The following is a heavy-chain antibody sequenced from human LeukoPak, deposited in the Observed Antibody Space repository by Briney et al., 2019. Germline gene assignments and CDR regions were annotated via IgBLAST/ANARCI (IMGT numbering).Heavy chain of an antibody. CDR2: IYHSGST. CDR1: GGSISSYY. V-gene: IGHV4-59*12. D-gene: IGHD6-13*01. Sequence: TSETLSLTCTVSGGSISSYYWSWIRQPPGKGLEWIGYIYHSGSTYYNPSLKSRVTISVDRSKNQFSLKLSSVTAADTAVYYCARSGKTAGSPGYFQHWGQGTLVTVSS. J-gene: IGHJ1*01. CDR3: ARSGKTAGSPGYFQH.